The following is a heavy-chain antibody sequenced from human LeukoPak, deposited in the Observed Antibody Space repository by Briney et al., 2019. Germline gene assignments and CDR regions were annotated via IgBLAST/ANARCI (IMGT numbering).Heavy chain of an antibody. CDR1: GGSISTSSYY. Sequence: PSETLSLTCTVSGGSISTSSYYWGWIRQPPGKGLEWIGSLYHTGSTYYNPSLKSRVNISVDTSKNQFSLKLNSVTAADTAVYYCARVKPGYQLWRIGGPFDYWGQGTLVTVSS. D-gene: IGHD2-2*01. J-gene: IGHJ4*02. V-gene: IGHV4-39*01. CDR3: ARVKPGYQLWRIGGPFDY. CDR2: LYHTGST.